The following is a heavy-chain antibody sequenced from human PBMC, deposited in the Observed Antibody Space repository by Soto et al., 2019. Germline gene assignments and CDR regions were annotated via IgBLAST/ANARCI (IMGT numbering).Heavy chain of an antibody. CDR1: GGSVSRGIHD. Sequence: LSLTCDGYGGSVSRGIHDWSWIRQPPGKGLEWIGYIYYSGSTNYNPSLKSRVTISVDTSKNQFSLKLSSVTAADTAVYYCARGRGLSWNDPSDYGMDVWGQGSTVTVSS. V-gene: IGHV4-61*01. CDR2: IYYSGST. D-gene: IGHD1-1*01. J-gene: IGHJ6*02. CDR3: ARGRGLSWNDPSDYGMDV.